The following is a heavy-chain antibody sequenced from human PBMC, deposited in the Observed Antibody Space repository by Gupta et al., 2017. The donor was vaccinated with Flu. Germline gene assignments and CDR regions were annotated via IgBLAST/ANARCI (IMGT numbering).Heavy chain of an antibody. J-gene: IGHJ4*02. Sequence: QVQLVQSGAEVKETGSSVKVSCKASGGTFSSESITWVRQAPGHGLEWMGGILPVISATNYAQKLQGRVTITADEPTRTISMELSSLRSDDTAIYYCAREFPCGGDCYFLDSWGQGTLVSVYS. D-gene: IGHD2-21*02. V-gene: IGHV1-69*01. CDR3: AREFPCGGDCYFLDS. CDR1: GGTFSSES. CDR2: ILPVISAT.